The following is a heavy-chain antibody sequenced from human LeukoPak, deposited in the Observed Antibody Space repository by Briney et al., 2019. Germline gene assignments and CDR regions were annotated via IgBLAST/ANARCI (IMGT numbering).Heavy chain of an antibody. CDR2: IIPIFGTA. CDR1: GGTFSSYA. CDR3: AGGAVVTRSDWYFDL. D-gene: IGHD2-21*02. J-gene: IGHJ2*01. V-gene: IGHV1-69*13. Sequence: SVKVSCKASGGTFSSYAISWVRQAPGQGLEWMGGIIPIFGTANYAQKFQGRVTITADESTSTAYMELSSLRSEDTAVYYCAGGAVVTRSDWYFDLWGRGTLVTVSS.